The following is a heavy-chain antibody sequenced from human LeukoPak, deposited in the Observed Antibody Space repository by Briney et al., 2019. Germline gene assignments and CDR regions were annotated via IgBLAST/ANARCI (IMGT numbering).Heavy chain of an antibody. J-gene: IGHJ2*01. Sequence: ASVKASRKASGYTFTGYYMHWVRQAPGQGLEWMGRINPNSGGTNYAQKFQGRVTMTRDTSISTAYMELSRLRSDDTAVYYCAREYSSSPWYFDVWGRGTLVTVSS. CDR1: GYTFTGYY. D-gene: IGHD6-6*01. CDR3: AREYSSSPWYFDV. CDR2: INPNSGGT. V-gene: IGHV1-2*06.